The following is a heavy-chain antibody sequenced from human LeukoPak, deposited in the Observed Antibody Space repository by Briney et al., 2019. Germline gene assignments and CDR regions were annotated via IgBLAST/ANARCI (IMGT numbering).Heavy chain of an antibody. Sequence: SETLSLTCTVSGGSLSSTDYHWSWIRQHPGRGLECIGYTSYSGSTYYNPSLKSRVTISVDTSKNQLSLNLSSVTAAATAVYYCARRLSQDRFDPWGQGTLVTVSS. CDR3: ARRLSQDRFDP. CDR1: GGSLSSTDYH. V-gene: IGHV4-31*03. CDR2: TSYSGST. J-gene: IGHJ5*02.